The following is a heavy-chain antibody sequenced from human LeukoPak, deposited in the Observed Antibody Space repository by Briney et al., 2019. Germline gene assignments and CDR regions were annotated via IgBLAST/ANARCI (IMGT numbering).Heavy chain of an antibody. CDR1: GYSFTSYW. V-gene: IGHV5-51*01. D-gene: IGHD2-8*01. J-gene: IGHJ4*02. CDR2: IYPGGSDT. CDR3: ARRGYGTSGPQGFDY. Sequence: GESLKISCKSSGYSFTSYWIGWVRQMPGKGLEWMGIIYPGGSDTRYSPSFQGQVTISADKSINTAYLQWSSLQASDTATYYCARRGYGTSGPQGFDYWGQGTLVSVSS.